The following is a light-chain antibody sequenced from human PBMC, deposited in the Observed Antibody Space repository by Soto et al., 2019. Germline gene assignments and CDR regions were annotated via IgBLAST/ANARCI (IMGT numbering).Light chain of an antibody. J-gene: IGKJ1*01. CDR2: GAS. V-gene: IGKV3-20*01. Sequence: EIVLTQSQGTLSLSPGERATLSCRASQSIRDNWLACYQQQPGQAPSLLIYGASSRATGILARFTGSGSGTDFTVTTSRLEYEDFAVYYSRQLCSLAETCGQATRVEIK. CDR1: QSIRDNW. CDR3: RQLCSLAET.